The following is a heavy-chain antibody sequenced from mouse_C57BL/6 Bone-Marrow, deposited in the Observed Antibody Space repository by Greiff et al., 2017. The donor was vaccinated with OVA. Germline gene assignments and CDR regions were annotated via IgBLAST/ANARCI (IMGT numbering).Heavy chain of an antibody. CDR2: IWTGGGT. D-gene: IGHD1-1*01. CDR1: GFSLTSYA. Sequence: VKVVESGPGLVAPSQSLSITCTVSGFSLTSYAISWVRQPPGKGLEWLGVIWTGGGTNYNSALKSRLSISKDNSKSQVFLKMNSLQTDDTARYYCARNFYYGSSYDFDYWGQGTTLTVSS. V-gene: IGHV2-9-1*01. J-gene: IGHJ2*01. CDR3: ARNFYYGSSYDFDY.